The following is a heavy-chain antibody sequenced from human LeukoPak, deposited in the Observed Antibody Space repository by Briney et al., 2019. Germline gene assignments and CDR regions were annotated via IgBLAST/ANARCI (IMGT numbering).Heavy chain of an antibody. CDR1: GGTFSSYA. D-gene: IGHD6-13*01. Sequence: ASVKVSCKASGGTFSSYAISWVRQAPGQGLEWMGMIIPILGIANYAQKFQGRVTITADKSTSTAYMELSSLRSEDTAVYYCARENSSTYSSTWVYYYGMDVWGQGTTVTVSS. CDR3: ARENSSTYSSTWVYYYGMDV. CDR2: IIPILGIA. J-gene: IGHJ6*02. V-gene: IGHV1-69*04.